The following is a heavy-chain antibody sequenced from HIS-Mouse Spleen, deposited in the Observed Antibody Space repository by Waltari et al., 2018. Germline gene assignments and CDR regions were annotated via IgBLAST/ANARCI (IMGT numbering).Heavy chain of an antibody. CDR1: GGSIRSGGYY. V-gene: IGHV4-31*03. Sequence: QVQLQESGPGLVKPSQTLSLTCTFSGGSIRSGGYYWSWIRQHPGQGLEWIGYIYYSGRTYYNPSLKSRVTISVDTSKNQFSLKLSSVTAADTAVYYCARSPYYDFWSGYSDNWFDPWGQGTLVTVSS. CDR2: IYYSGRT. CDR3: ARSPYYDFWSGYSDNWFDP. D-gene: IGHD3-3*01. J-gene: IGHJ5*02.